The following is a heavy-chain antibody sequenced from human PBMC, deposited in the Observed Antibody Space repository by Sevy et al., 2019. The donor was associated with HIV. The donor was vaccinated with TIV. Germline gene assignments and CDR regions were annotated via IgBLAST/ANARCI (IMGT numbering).Heavy chain of an antibody. CDR1: GFTFSSYW. D-gene: IGHD3-16*02. V-gene: IGHV3-7*03. CDR2: IKQDGSEK. J-gene: IGHJ3*02. Sequence: GGSLRLSCAASGFTFSSYWMSWVRQAPGKGLEWVANIKQDGSEKYYVDSVNGRFTISRDNAKNSLYLQMNSLRAEDTAVYYCARDGAFYDYVWGSYRRDAFDIWGQGTMVTVSS. CDR3: ARDGAFYDYVWGSYRRDAFDI.